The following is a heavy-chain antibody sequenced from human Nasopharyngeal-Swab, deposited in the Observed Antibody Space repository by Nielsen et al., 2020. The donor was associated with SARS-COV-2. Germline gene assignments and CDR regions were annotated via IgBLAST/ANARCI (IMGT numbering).Heavy chain of an antibody. CDR3: AREGPYSGTNVFDI. Sequence: GGSLRLSCAASGFSFSNHGMHWVRQAPGKGLEWVAVIWSDGKTTKYAASVKGRLTISRDKSRNTLYLQMNNLRFEETAIYYCAREGPYSGTNVFDIWGQVTMVTVS. D-gene: IGHD5-12*01. CDR1: GFSFSNHG. CDR2: IWSDGKTT. J-gene: IGHJ3*02. V-gene: IGHV3-33*01.